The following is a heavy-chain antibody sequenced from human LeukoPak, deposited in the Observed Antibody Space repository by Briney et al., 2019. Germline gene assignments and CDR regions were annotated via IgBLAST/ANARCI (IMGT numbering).Heavy chain of an antibody. V-gene: IGHV1-18*01. CDR3: ARRLKNDAFDI. Sequence: GASVKVSCKASGYTFTIYGISWVRLAPGQGPEWMRWISGYNGHTNLAQKLQGRVTMTTDTSTSTGYMELRSLRSDDTAVYYCARRLKNDAFDIWGQGTMVTVSS. CDR1: GYTFTIYG. D-gene: IGHD3-22*01. J-gene: IGHJ3*02. CDR2: ISGYNGHT.